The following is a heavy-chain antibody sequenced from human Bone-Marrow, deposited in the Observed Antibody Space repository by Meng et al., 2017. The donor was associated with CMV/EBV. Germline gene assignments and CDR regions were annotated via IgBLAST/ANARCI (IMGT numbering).Heavy chain of an antibody. J-gene: IGHJ6*02. D-gene: IGHD2-2*01. Sequence: SETLSLTCAVYGGSFSGYYWSWIRQPPGKGLEWIGEINHSGSTNYNPPLKSRVTISVDTSKNQFSLKLSSVTAADTAVYYCARGQHTRYCSSTSCYLFSYYYYGMDVWGQGTTVTVSS. CDR3: ARGQHTRYCSSTSCYLFSYYYYGMDV. V-gene: IGHV4-34*01. CDR1: GGSFSGYY. CDR2: INHSGST.